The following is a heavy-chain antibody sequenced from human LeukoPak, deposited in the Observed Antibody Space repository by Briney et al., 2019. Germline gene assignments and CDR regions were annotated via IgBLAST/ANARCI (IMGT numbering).Heavy chain of an antibody. V-gene: IGHV3-7*03. Sequence: GGSLRLSCAASGFTFSGYWMSWVRQTPGKGLEWVANIKQDGSEKYYVDSVKGRFTISRDNAKNSLYLQMNSLRAEDTAVYYCARRYFDYWGQGTLVTVSS. CDR2: IKQDGSEK. J-gene: IGHJ4*02. CDR3: ARRYFDY. CDR1: GFTFSGYW.